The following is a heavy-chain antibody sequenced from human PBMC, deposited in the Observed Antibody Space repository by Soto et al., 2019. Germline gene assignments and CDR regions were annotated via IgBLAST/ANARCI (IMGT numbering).Heavy chain of an antibody. CDR3: AGYCSSSICTEDHYFALEV. CDR2: IYYSGTT. D-gene: IGHD2-2*01. V-gene: IGHV4-59*01. CDR1: GCSSYTYH. J-gene: IGHJ6*02. Sequence: PSVTLSLTCDVAGCSSYTYHGNWIRHSPGKGLEWIGYIYYSGTTNYNPSLKSRVTISVDMSKKQVSLKLSSVSAADTARYFCAGYCSSSICTEDHYFALEVWGQGTTVTVSS.